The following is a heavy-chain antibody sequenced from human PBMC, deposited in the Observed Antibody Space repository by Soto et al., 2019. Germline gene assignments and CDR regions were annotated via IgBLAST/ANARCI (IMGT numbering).Heavy chain of an antibody. D-gene: IGHD3-3*01. Sequence: PSETLSLSCAVYGGSFSCYYWSWIRQPPGEGLEWIGEINHSGSTNYNPSLKSRVTISVDTSKNQFSLKLSSVTAADTAVYYCARGAXRAVLRFLEWLLHDAFDIWGQGTVVTVSS. CDR1: GGSFSCYY. CDR2: INHSGST. J-gene: IGHJ3*02. CDR3: ARGAXRAVLRFLEWLLHDAFDI. V-gene: IGHV4-34*01.